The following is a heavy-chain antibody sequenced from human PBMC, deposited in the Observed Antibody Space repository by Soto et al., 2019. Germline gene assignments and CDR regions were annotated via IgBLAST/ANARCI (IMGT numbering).Heavy chain of an antibody. CDR2: ISGSGGST. J-gene: IGHJ5*02. V-gene: IGHV3-23*01. CDR3: AKALGCSGCRCYSRTLCLRGMRLGLDP. CDR1: GFTCSSYA. D-gene: IGHD2-15*01. Sequence: GGSLRLSCAASGFTCSSYAMSWVRQAPGKGLEWGSAISGSGGSTYYADTVKGRVTISRDKSKNTLYLQMNSLRAEDTAVYYCAKALGCSGCRCYSRTLCLRGMRLGLDPWGQGTLVTVSS.